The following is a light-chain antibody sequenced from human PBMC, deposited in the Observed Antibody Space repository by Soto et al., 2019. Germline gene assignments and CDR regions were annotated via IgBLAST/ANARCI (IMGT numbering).Light chain of an antibody. V-gene: IGLV2-14*01. CDR2: EVS. CDR3: LAWDDSLNGNL. CDR1: SSDVGGYNY. J-gene: IGLJ1*01. Sequence: QSVLTQPASVSGSPGQSITISCTGTSSDVGGYNYVSWYQQHPGKAPKLMIYEVSNRPSGVSNRFSGSKSGNTASLTISGLQAEDEADYYCLAWDDSLNGNLFGTGTKVTVL.